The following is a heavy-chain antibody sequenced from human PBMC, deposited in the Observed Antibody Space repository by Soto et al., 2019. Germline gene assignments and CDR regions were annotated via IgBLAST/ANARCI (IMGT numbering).Heavy chain of an antibody. Sequence: GGSLRLSCAASGFTFSSYAMSWVRQAPGKGLEWVSAISGSGGSTYYADSVKGRFTISRDNSKNTLYLQMNSLRAEDTAVYYCAKSLLRYFDWSIYGMDVWGQGTTVTVSS. D-gene: IGHD3-9*01. J-gene: IGHJ6*02. CDR3: AKSLLRYFDWSIYGMDV. CDR1: GFTFSSYA. V-gene: IGHV3-23*01. CDR2: ISGSGGST.